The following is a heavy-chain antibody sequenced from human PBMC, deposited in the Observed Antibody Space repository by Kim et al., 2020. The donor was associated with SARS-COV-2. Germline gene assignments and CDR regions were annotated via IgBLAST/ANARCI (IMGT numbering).Heavy chain of an antibody. Sequence: GGSLRLSCAASGFTFSSYWMSWVRQAPGKGLEWVSNIKQDGSEKYYVDSVKGRFTISRDNAKNSLYLQMNSLRAEDTAVYYCAREGNLRYFDWVLVGRGYIDYWCQGTLVTVSS. V-gene: IGHV3-7*01. CDR1: GFTFSSYW. CDR3: AREGNLRYFDWVLVGRGYIDY. J-gene: IGHJ4*02. CDR2: IKQDGSEK. D-gene: IGHD3-9*01.